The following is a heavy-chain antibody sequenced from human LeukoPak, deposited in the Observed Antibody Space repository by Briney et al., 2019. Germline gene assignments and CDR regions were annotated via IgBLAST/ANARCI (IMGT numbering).Heavy chain of an antibody. D-gene: IGHD3-10*01. V-gene: IGHV1-18*01. CDR1: GYTFTSYG. Sequence: ASVKVSCKASGYTFTSYGISWVRQAPGQGLEWMGWISAYNGNTNYAQKLQGRVTMTTDTSTSTAYMEPRSLRSDDTAVYYCARDGELDGFGDYYYYGMDVWGRGTTVTVSS. CDR2: ISAYNGNT. CDR3: ARDGELDGFGDYYYYGMDV. J-gene: IGHJ6*02.